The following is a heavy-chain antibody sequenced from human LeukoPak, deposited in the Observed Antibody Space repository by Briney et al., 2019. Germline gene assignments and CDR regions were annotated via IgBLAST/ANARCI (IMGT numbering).Heavy chain of an antibody. D-gene: IGHD6-13*01. CDR2: ISGSGGST. CDR1: GFTFSSYA. Sequence: SGGSLRLSCAASGFTFSSYAMGWVRQAPGKGLEWVSAISGSGGSTYYADSVKGRFTISRDNSKNTLYLQMNSLRAEDTAVYYCAKAHERYSSSWYVETSDYWGQGTLVTVSS. V-gene: IGHV3-23*01. J-gene: IGHJ4*02. CDR3: AKAHERYSSSWYVETSDY.